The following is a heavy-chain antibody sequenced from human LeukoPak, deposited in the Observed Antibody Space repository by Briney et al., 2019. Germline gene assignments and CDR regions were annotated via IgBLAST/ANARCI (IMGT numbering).Heavy chain of an antibody. CDR2: MYYSGST. J-gene: IGHJ3*02. Sequence: PSETLSLTXTVSGGSFSSSSHYWGWVRQPPGKGLEWIGSMYYSGSTYYNASLRSRVTISVDTSRDQFSLKLSSVTAADTAVYYCARHFDRDGYKSNAFDIWGRGTMVTVSS. D-gene: IGHD5-24*01. CDR3: ARHFDRDGYKSNAFDI. V-gene: IGHV4-39*01. CDR1: GGSFSSSSHY.